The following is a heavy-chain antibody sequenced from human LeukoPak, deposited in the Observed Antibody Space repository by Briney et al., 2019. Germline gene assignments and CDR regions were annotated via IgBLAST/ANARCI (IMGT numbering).Heavy chain of an antibody. CDR3: ARVRGTAMGVFDI. V-gene: IGHV3-7*01. D-gene: IGHD3-16*01. CDR1: GFTFSSYW. Sequence: GRSLRLSCSASGFTFSSYWMSWVPQAPGNGREWVANINQDGSEKYYVDSVKFRFTISRDNAKISLYLQMNSLRAEDTAVYYCARVRGTAMGVFDIWGQGTMVTVSS. J-gene: IGHJ3*02. CDR2: INQDGSEK.